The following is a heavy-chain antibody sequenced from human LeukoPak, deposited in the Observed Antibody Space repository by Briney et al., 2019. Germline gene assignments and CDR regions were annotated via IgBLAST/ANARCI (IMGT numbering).Heavy chain of an antibody. D-gene: IGHD1-7*01. V-gene: IGHV3-53*01. J-gene: IGHJ3*02. CDR3: ARKTRKLRLAFDI. Sequence: GGSLRLSCAASGFTVSSNYMSWVRQAPGKGLEWVSVIYSGGSTYYSDSVKGRFTISRDNSKNTLYLQMNSLRAEDTAVYYCARKTRKLRLAFDIWGQGTMVTVSS. CDR1: GFTVSSNY. CDR2: IYSGGST.